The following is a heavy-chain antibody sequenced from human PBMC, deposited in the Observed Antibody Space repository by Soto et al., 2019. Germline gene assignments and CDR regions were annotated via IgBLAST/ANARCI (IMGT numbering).Heavy chain of an antibody. CDR1: GGSISSYY. D-gene: IGHD3-10*01. V-gene: IGHV4-59*08. CDR2: IYRGST. CDR3: ARHVGVRGMEV. J-gene: IGHJ6*04. Sequence: QVQLQESGPGLVKPSETLSLTCTVSGGSISSYYWTWIRQPPGKGLEWIGYIYRGSTSYIPSLESRVTISVHTSKNQFSLKLTSVTAADTAMYDCARHVGVRGMEVWGDGTTVTVAS.